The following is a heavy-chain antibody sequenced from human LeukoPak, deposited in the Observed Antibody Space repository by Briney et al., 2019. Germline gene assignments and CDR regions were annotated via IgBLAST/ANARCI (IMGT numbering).Heavy chain of an antibody. CDR2: IKSNTAGGTT. D-gene: IGHD3-10*01. CDR1: GFTFSDAW. Sequence: GGSLRLSCAASGFTFSDAWMSWVRQAPGKGLEWIGHIKSNTAGGTTDYAAPVKGRFTISRDDSKNTLFLQMNSLKTEDTAVYYCSTEYYGSANFNYWGQGTLVTVSS. J-gene: IGHJ4*02. V-gene: IGHV3-15*01. CDR3: STEYYGSANFNY.